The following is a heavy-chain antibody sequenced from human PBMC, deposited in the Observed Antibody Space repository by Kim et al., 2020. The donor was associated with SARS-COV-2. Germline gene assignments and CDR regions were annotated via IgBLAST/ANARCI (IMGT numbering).Heavy chain of an antibody. J-gene: IGHJ5*02. V-gene: IGHV3-11*01. CDR2: ISSSGSTT. Sequence: GGSLRLSCAASGFTFSDYYMSWIRQAPGKGLEWVSYISSSGSTTYYADSVKGRFTISRDNAKNSLYLQMNSLRAEDTAVYHCARDGEKQQLRRAGWFDPWGQGTLVTVSS. CDR3: ARDGEKQQLRRAGWFDP. CDR1: GFTFSDYY. D-gene: IGHD6-13*01.